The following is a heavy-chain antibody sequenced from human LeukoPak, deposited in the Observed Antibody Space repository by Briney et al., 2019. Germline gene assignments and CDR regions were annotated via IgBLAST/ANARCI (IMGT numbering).Heavy chain of an antibody. CDR3: AREHIATSGNNWFDP. Sequence: GGSLRLSCAASGFTFSDYAMHWVRQAPGKGLEWVAVISYDGRNKYYADSVKGRFTISRDNSKNTLFLQMNSLRAEDTAVYSCAREHIATSGNNWFDPWGQGTLVTVSP. J-gene: IGHJ5*02. V-gene: IGHV3-30*04. CDR2: ISYDGRNK. D-gene: IGHD6-13*01. CDR1: GFTFSDYA.